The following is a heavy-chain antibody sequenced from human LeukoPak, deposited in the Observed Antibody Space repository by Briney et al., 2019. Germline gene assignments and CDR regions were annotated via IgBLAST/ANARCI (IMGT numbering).Heavy chain of an antibody. CDR3: ARVLYDSNGFYSGAFDY. D-gene: IGHD3-22*01. CDR1: GFTFSNYW. J-gene: IGHJ4*02. CDR2: IKQDGSEK. V-gene: IGHV3-7*03. Sequence: GGSLRLSCAASGFTFSNYWMTWVRQAPGKGLEWVASIKQDGSEKYYVDSVKGRFTFSRDNAKNSLYLQMNSLRAEDTAVYYCARVLYDSNGFYSGAFDYWGQGTLVTVSS.